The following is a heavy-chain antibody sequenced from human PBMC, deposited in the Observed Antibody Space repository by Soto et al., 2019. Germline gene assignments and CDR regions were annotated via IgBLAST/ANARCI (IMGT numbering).Heavy chain of an antibody. D-gene: IGHD3-10*01. Sequence: QVQLQESGPGLVKPSQTLSLTCTVSGGSISSGGYYWSWIRQHPGKGLEWIGYIYYSGSTYYNPSLKSRVTISVDTSKNQVSLKLSSVTAADTAVYYCARGGMVRGVMRHDAFDIWGQGTMVTVSS. J-gene: IGHJ3*02. CDR3: ARGGMVRGVMRHDAFDI. V-gene: IGHV4-31*03. CDR2: IYYSGST. CDR1: GGSISSGGYY.